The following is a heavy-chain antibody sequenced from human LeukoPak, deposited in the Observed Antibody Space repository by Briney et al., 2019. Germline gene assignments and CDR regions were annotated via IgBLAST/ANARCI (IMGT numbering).Heavy chain of an antibody. CDR1: GFTFSSYW. V-gene: IGHV3-7*01. J-gene: IGHJ3*02. CDR3: ARFPDSSGYYHGGGAFDI. Sequence: PGGSLRLSCAASGFTFSSYWMSWVRQAPGKGLEWVANIKQDGSEKYYVDSVKGRFTISRDNAKNSLYLQMNSLRAEDTAVYYCARFPDSSGYYHGGGAFDIRGQGTMVTVSS. D-gene: IGHD3-22*01. CDR2: IKQDGSEK.